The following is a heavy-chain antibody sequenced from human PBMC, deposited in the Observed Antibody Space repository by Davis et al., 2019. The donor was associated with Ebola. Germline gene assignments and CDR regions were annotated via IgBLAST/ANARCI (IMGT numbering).Heavy chain of an antibody. D-gene: IGHD2-15*01. Sequence: PSETLSLTCTVSGGSISSYYWSWIRQPAGQGLEWIGRIYTSGSTNYNPSLKSRVTMSVDTSKNQYSLKLTSVTAADTAGYYCARGVVATNYRANWFDPWGQGTLVTVSS. J-gene: IGHJ5*02. CDR3: ARGVVATNYRANWFDP. V-gene: IGHV4-4*07. CDR2: IYTSGST. CDR1: GGSISSYY.